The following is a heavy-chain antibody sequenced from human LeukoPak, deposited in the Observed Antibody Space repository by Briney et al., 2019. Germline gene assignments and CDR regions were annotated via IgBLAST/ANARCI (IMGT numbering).Heavy chain of an antibody. Sequence: GGSLRLSCAAPGLTLSSSYMSWVRQAPGKGLEWVSIIYNDGSTYYADSMKGRFTISRDNSKNTLYLQVSGLRAEVTAMYYCARNTLFACDMWGEGTMVTLS. CDR3: ARNTLFACDM. CDR1: GLTLSSSY. J-gene: IGHJ3*02. V-gene: IGHV3-53*01. CDR2: IYNDGST.